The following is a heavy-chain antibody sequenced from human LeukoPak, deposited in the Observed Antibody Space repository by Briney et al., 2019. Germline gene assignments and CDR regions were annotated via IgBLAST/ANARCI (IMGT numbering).Heavy chain of an antibody. Sequence: PGGSLRLSCAASGFTFSSYSMNWVRQAPGKGLEWVSSISISISYIYYADSVKGRFTISRDNAKNSLYLPMNSLRAEDTAVYYCARETYGSGRDNWFDPWGQGTLVTVSS. J-gene: IGHJ5*02. V-gene: IGHV3-21*01. CDR2: ISISISYI. CDR1: GFTFSSYS. D-gene: IGHD3-10*01. CDR3: ARETYGSGRDNWFDP.